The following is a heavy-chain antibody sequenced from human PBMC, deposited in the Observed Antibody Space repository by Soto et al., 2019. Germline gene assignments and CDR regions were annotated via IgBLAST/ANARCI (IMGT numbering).Heavy chain of an antibody. J-gene: IGHJ4*01. Sequence: QVQLVQSGAEVKKPGASVKLSCKASGYTFNNYYMHWVRQAPGQGLEWMGIINSGGGSATYAQKFLGRLTLTRDTSTSTVYMDLSSLGSDDSAVYHCARGGHVEVVTAAFDNWGHGTLVTVSS. D-gene: IGHD2-21*02. CDR3: ARGGHVEVVTAAFDN. V-gene: IGHV1-46*02. CDR2: INSGGGSA. CDR1: GYTFNNYY.